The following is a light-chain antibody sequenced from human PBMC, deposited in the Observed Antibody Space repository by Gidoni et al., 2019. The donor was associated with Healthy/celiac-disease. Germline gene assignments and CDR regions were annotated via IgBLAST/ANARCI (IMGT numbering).Light chain of an antibody. Sequence: SALTQPASVSGSPGQSITNSCTGTSSDVGGYNYVSWYHQHPGKAPKLMIYEVRNRPSGVSNRFSGSKSGNTASLTISGLQAEDEADYYCSSYTSSSTVGIGGGTKLTVL. CDR3: SSYTSSSTVG. CDR2: EVR. V-gene: IGLV2-14*01. CDR1: SSDVGGYNY. J-gene: IGLJ2*01.